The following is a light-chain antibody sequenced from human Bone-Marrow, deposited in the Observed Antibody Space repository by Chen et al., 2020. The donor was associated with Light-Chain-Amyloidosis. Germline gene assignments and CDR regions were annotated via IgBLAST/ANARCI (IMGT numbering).Light chain of an antibody. CDR2: DDS. J-gene: IGLJ3*02. CDR1: NIGSTS. Sequence: SYVLTQPSSVSVAPGQTATIACGGNNIGSTSVHWYQQTPGQAPLLVVYDDSDRPSGIPERLSGSNSGNTATLPLSGVEAGDAADYYCQVWARSSDRPVFGGGTKLTVL. V-gene: IGLV3-21*02. CDR3: QVWARSSDRPV.